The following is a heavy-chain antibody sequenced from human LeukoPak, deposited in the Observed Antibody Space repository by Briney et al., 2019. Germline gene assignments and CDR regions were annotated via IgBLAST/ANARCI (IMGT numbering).Heavy chain of an antibody. V-gene: IGHV4-34*01. D-gene: IGHD3-3*01. CDR1: DGSFSGFY. J-gene: IGHJ4*02. CDR3: ARSPEGIFGVVYYFDY. CDR2: INHSGTT. Sequence: PSQTLSLTCAVYDGSFSGFYWTWIRQSPGKGLEWIGEINHSGTTYLNPSLKSRVSISVDTSKNQFSLKLNSVTGADRGIYYCARSPEGIFGVVYYFDYWGQGTLVTVSS.